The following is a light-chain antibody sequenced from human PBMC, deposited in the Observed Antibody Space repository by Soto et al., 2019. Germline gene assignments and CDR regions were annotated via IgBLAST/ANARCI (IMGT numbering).Light chain of an antibody. J-gene: IGKJ2*01. Sequence: DIVMTQSPDSLAVSLGERATINCKSSQSVLYNSNNKNYLAWYQQKPGQPPKLLIYWASTRESGVPDRFSGSGSGTDFTLTISSPQAEDVAVYYCQQYYNTPMYTFGQGTKLEIK. CDR1: QSVLYNSNNKNY. V-gene: IGKV4-1*01. CDR2: WAS. CDR3: QQYYNTPMYT.